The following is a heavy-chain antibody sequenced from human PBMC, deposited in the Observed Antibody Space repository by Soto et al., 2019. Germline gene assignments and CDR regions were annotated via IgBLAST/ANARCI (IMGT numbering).Heavy chain of an antibody. CDR2: IYYSGST. CDR3: ARRNDRAPYYYYMDV. Sequence: PSETLSLACTVSGGSISSGGYYWSWIRQHPGKGLEWIGYIYYSGSTYYNPSLKSRVTISVDTSKNQFSLKLSSVTAADTAVYYCARRNDRAPYYYYMDVWGKGTTVTVSS. J-gene: IGHJ6*03. V-gene: IGHV4-31*03. D-gene: IGHD1-26*01. CDR1: GGSISSGGYY.